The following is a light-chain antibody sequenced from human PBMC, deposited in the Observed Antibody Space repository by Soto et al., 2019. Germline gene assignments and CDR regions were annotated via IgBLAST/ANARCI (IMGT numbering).Light chain of an antibody. Sequence: DIQMTQSPSTLSASVGDRVTITCRASQTIGRWLAWYQQTPGKAPRLLIYDASSLESGVPSRFGGSGSGTELTLTISSLQPDDFATYYCQQYKAYSPWTFGQGTKVEV. V-gene: IGKV1-5*01. CDR1: QTIGRW. CDR3: QQYKAYSPWT. CDR2: DAS. J-gene: IGKJ1*01.